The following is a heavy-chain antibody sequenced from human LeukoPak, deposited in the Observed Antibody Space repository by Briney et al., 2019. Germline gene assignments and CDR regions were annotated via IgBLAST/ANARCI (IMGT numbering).Heavy chain of an antibody. CDR2: ISGSGGTT. Sequence: SGGSLRLSCEVSGFTFSSYAMSWVRQAPGKGLEWVSAISGSGGTTNYADSVKGRLTISRDNSQNTLYLQMDSLRAEDTAVYYCAERTPYSSGSYYFDYWGQGTLVTVSS. D-gene: IGHD3-22*01. J-gene: IGHJ4*02. CDR1: GFTFSSYA. V-gene: IGHV3-23*01. CDR3: AERTPYSSGSYYFDY.